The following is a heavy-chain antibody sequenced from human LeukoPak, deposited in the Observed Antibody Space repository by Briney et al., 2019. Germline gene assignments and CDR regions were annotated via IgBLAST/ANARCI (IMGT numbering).Heavy chain of an antibody. V-gene: IGHV4-59*11. CDR3: AREEGRYCSGTSCYTFGFDP. D-gene: IGHD2-2*02. Sequence: SETLSLTCTVSGGSISSHYWSWTRQPPGKGLEWIGYIDYGGSTNYNPSLKSRVIISADTSKNQFSLRVSSVTAADTAVYYCAREEGRYCSGTSCYTFGFDPWGQGTLVTVSS. J-gene: IGHJ5*02. CDR2: IDYGGST. CDR1: GGSISSHY.